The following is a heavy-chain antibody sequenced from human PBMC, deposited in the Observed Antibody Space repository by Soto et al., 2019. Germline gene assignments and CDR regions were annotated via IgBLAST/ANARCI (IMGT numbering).Heavy chain of an antibody. J-gene: IGHJ1*01. D-gene: IGHD3-22*01. CDR3: ARGVYYYDSSGPEYFQH. V-gene: IGHV5-51*01. CDR2: IYPGDSDT. Sequence: GESLKISCKGSGYSFTSYWIGWVRQMPGKGLEWMGIIYPGDSDTRYSPSFQGQVTISADKSISTAYLQWSSLKASDTAMYYCARGVYYYDSSGPEYFQHWGQDTLVTVSS. CDR1: GYSFTSYW.